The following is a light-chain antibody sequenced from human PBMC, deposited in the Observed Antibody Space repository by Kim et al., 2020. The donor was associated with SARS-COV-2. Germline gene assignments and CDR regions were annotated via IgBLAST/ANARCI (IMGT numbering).Light chain of an antibody. Sequence: QRVTIPCSGSSSNTGSNYEYWYQQLPGTAPKLLIYRNNQRPSGVPDRFSGSKSGTSASLAISGLRSEDEADYYCAAWDDSLSGHWVFGGGTQLTVL. J-gene: IGLJ3*02. CDR1: SSNTGSNY. CDR3: AAWDDSLSGHWV. CDR2: RNN. V-gene: IGLV1-47*01.